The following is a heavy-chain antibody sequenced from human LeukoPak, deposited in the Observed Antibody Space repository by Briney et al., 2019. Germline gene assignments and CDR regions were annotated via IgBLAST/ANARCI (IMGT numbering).Heavy chain of an antibody. D-gene: IGHD6-6*01. Sequence: GGSLRLSCAAPGVSVSSNYMSWVCQAPGKGLEWGSVIYSGGRTYYAVSVKGRFTFSRDNSKNTLCLKMNSLRAEETAVYYCARGEYSSSGLDYWGQGTLVTVSS. J-gene: IGHJ4*02. CDR1: GVSVSSNY. CDR2: IYSGGRT. CDR3: ARGEYSSSGLDY. V-gene: IGHV3-53*01.